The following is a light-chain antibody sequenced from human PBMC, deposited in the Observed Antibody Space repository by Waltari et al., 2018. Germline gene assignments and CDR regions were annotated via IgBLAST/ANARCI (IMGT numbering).Light chain of an antibody. J-gene: IGKJ1*01. V-gene: IGKV4-1*01. Sequence: DIVMTQSPDSLAVSLGERATVNCKSSQSVLYSPNNKNYLAWYQQKPGQPPKLLIYWASTRESGVPDRFSGSGSGTDFTLTISSLQAEDVAVYYCQQYANTPRTFGQGTNVEIK. CDR3: QQYANTPRT. CDR2: WAS. CDR1: QSVLYSPNNKNY.